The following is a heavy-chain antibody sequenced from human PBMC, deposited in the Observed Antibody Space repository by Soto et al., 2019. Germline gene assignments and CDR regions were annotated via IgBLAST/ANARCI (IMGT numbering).Heavy chain of an antibody. CDR3: ASQGSSGNSYYGTDA. CDR2: IYPGDSET. V-gene: IGHV5-51*01. J-gene: IGHJ6*04. Sequence: PGESRKISCQGSGYRFPSYWIAWVRQMPGQGLEWMGIIYPGDSETRYSPSFEGQVTMSVDKSTSTAYLQLRSLKASDTAMYYCASQGSSGNSYYGTDACGEATPVTVST. D-gene: IGHD6-6*01. CDR1: GYRFPSYW.